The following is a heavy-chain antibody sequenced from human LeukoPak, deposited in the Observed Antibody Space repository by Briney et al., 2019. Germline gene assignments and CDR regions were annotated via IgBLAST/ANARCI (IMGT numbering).Heavy chain of an antibody. CDR1: GYTFTSYG. J-gene: IGHJ6*02. CDR3: ARGCSSTSCLDYYYYGMDV. CDR2: ISAYNGNT. V-gene: IGHV1-18*01. D-gene: IGHD2-2*01. Sequence: ASVKVSCKASGYTFTSYGISWVRQAPGQGLEWMGWISAYNGNTNYAQKLQGRVTMTTDTSTSTAYMELRSLRSDDTAVYYCARGCSSTSCLDYYYYGMDVWGQGTTVTVSS.